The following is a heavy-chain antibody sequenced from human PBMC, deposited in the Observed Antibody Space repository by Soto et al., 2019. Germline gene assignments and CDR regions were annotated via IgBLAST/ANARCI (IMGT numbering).Heavy chain of an antibody. D-gene: IGHD6-13*01. CDR1: GYTFTSYD. Sequence: QVQLVQSGAEVKKPGASVKVSCKASGYTFTSYDINWVRQATGQGLEWMGWMNPNSGNTGYAQKFQGRVIMPRNTSISTAYMELSSLRSEDTAVYYCARRRGSSRLNWFDPWGQGTLVTVSS. CDR3: ARRRGSSRLNWFDP. J-gene: IGHJ5*02. V-gene: IGHV1-8*01. CDR2: MNPNSGNT.